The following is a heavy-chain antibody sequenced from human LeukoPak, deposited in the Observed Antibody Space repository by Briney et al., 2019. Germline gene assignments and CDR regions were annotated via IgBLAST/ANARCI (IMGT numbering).Heavy chain of an antibody. D-gene: IGHD2-15*01. V-gene: IGHV4-39*01. J-gene: IGHJ6*03. Sequence: SETLSLTCTVSGGSISSSSYYWGWIRQPPGKGLEWIGSIYYSGSTYYNPSLKSRVTISVDTSKNQFSLKLSSVTAADTAVYYGARLYCSGGSCYSYYYCYYMDVWGKGTTVTISS. CDR2: IYYSGST. CDR3: ARLYCSGGSCYSYYYCYYMDV. CDR1: GGSISSSSYY.